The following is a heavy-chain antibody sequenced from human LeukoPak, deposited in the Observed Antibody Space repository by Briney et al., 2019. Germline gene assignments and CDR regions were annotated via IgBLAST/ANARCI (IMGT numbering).Heavy chain of an antibody. CDR1: GGSISSYY. Sequence: SETLSLTCTVSGGSISSYYWSWIRQPAGKGLEWIGRIYTSGSTNYNPSLKSRVTMSVDTSKNQFSLKLSSVTAADTAVYYCAREVVPAAIGDYYYYYYMDVWGKGTTVTVSS. V-gene: IGHV4-4*07. J-gene: IGHJ6*03. CDR3: AREVVPAAIGDYYYYYYMDV. D-gene: IGHD2-2*02. CDR2: IYTSGST.